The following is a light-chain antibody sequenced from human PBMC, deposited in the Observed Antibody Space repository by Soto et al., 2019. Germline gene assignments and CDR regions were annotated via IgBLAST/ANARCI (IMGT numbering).Light chain of an antibody. CDR3: QHFSA. J-gene: IGKJ3*01. V-gene: IGKV1-39*01. CDR2: AAS. Sequence: DIQMTQSPSSLSASVGDRVTITCRASQSISSFLNWYQQKAGKAPKLLIYAASSLQSGVPSRFSGSGSGTDFTLTISSLQPEDFATYYCQHFSAFGPGTKVDIK. CDR1: QSISSF.